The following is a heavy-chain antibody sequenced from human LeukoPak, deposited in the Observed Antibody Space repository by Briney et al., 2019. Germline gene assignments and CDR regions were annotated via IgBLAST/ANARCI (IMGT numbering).Heavy chain of an antibody. J-gene: IGHJ4*02. V-gene: IGHV3-23*01. Sequence: GGSLRLSCAASGITLSNYGVSWVRQAPGKGLEWVAGISGSGGGTVYADSVKGRFTISRDNPKNTLYLQMNSLRAEDTAVYFCAKRGVVIRVVLVGFHKEAYYFDSWGQGTLVTVSS. CDR3: AKRGVVIRVVLVGFHKEAYYFDS. CDR2: ISGSGGGT. D-gene: IGHD3-10*01. CDR1: GITLSNYG.